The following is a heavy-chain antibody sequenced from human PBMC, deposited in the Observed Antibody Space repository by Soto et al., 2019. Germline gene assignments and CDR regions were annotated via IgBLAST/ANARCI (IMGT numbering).Heavy chain of an antibody. CDR3: ARRASR. D-gene: IGHD1-26*01. V-gene: IGHV3-48*03. CDR1: GFTFSSSE. Sequence: EVQLVESGGGLVQPGGSLRLSCAVSGFTFSSSEMYWVRQAPGKGLEGISYSHPSGQPIFYADSVKGRFTISRDNANNSLFLQMNSLIAEHTAVYYCARRASRWGQGTMVTVSS. CDR2: SHPSGQPI. J-gene: IGHJ3*01.